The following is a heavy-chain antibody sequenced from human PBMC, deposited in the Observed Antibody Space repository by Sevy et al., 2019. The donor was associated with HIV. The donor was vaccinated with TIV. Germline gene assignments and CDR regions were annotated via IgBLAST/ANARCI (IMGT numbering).Heavy chain of an antibody. V-gene: IGHV3-21*01. CDR1: GFTLSTYS. D-gene: IGHD2-2*01. Sequence: GGSLRLSCAASGFTLSTYSMNWVRQAPGKGLEWVSSISSSSSYIYYADSVKGRFTIARDNAKNSLYLQMNSLRAEATAVYYCVRDGGCSSTSVLLYFDSWGQGTLVTVSS. J-gene: IGHJ4*02. CDR2: ISSSSSYI. CDR3: VRDGGCSSTSVLLYFDS.